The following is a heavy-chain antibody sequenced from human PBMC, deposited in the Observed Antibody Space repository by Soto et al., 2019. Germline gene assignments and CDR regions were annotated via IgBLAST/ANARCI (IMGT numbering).Heavy chain of an antibody. V-gene: IGHV3-30-3*01. CDR1: GFTFSSYA. D-gene: IGHD2-2*01. CDR2: ISYDGSNK. CDR3: ARDQDIVVAPGGMDV. Sequence: GGSLRLSCAASGFTFSSYAMYWVRQAPGKGLEWVAVISYDGSNKYYADSVKGRFTISRDNSKNTLYLQMNSLRAEDTAVYYCARDQDIVVAPGGMDVWGQGTTVTVSS. J-gene: IGHJ6*02.